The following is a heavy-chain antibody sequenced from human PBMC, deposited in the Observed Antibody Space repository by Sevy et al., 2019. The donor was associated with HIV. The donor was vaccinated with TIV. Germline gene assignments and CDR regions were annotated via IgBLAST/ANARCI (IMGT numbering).Heavy chain of an antibody. CDR3: ARCQIGGSDTLDY. CDR2: IYYSGST. J-gene: IGHJ4*02. Sequence: SETLSLTCTVSGGSISSGGYYWSWIRQHPGKGLEWIGYIYYSGSTYYNPSLKRRVTISVDTCKNQFSPKLSSVTAPDTAVYCLARCQIGGSDTLDYWGQGTLVTVSS. V-gene: IGHV4-31*03. CDR1: GGSISSGGYY.